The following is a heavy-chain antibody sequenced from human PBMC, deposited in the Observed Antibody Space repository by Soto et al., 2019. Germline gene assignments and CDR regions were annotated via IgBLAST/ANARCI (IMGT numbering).Heavy chain of an antibody. J-gene: IGHJ5*02. CDR3: ARGQGTRENWFDP. Sequence: SETLSVTCAVSGGSISSSNWWSWVRQPPGKGLEWIGEIYHSGSTNYNPSLKSRVTISVDKSKNQFSLKLSSVTAADTAVYYCARGQGTRENWFDPWGQGTLVTVSS. CDR1: GGSISSSNW. V-gene: IGHV4-4*02. CDR2: IYHSGST. D-gene: IGHD4-17*01.